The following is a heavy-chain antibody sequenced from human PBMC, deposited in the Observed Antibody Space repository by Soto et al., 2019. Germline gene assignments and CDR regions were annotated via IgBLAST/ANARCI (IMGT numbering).Heavy chain of an antibody. J-gene: IGHJ6*02. Sequence: QVQLVQSGAEVKKPGSSVKVSCKASGGTFSSYAISWVRQAPGQRLEWMGGIIPIFGTANYAQKFQVRVTITADESTSTAYMELSSLRSDDTAVYYCARHVPAAGYYYGMDVWGQGTTVTVSS. CDR2: IIPIFGTA. V-gene: IGHV1-69*12. CDR1: GGTFSSYA. CDR3: ARHVPAAGYYYGMDV. D-gene: IGHD2-2*01.